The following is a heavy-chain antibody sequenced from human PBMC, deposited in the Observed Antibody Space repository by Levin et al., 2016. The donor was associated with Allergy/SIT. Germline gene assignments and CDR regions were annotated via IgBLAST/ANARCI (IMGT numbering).Heavy chain of an antibody. D-gene: IGHD3-16*02. CDR2: IIPIFGTA. CDR3: ARTRDVITFGGVIVIRDTYYYYGMDV. Sequence: WVRQAPGQGLEWMGGIIPIFGTANYAQKFQGRVTITADESTSTAYMELSSLRSEDTAVYYCARTRDVITFGGVIVIRDTYYYYGMDVWGQGTTVTVSS. J-gene: IGHJ6*02. V-gene: IGHV1-69*01.